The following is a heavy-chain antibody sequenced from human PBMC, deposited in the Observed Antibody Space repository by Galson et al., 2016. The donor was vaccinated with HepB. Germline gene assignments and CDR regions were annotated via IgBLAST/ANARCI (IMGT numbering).Heavy chain of an antibody. V-gene: IGHV1-69*13. Sequence: SVKVSCKAFGGTLSPHAISWVRQAPGQGLEWMGAILPTSGTADYAQRFQGRVTMTADESTRTTYMDLASLKYEDTALYYCARAGGPQMGKAFEIWGQGTMVTVS. D-gene: IGHD1-26*01. J-gene: IGHJ3*02. CDR2: ILPTSGTA. CDR3: ARAGGPQMGKAFEI. CDR1: GGTLSPHA.